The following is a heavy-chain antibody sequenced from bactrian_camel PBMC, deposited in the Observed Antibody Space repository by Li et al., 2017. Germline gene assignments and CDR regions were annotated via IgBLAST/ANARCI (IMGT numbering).Heavy chain of an antibody. V-gene: IGHV3S40*01. J-gene: IGHJ6*01. D-gene: IGHD3*01. CDR3: AAAEAGRGTWPDDDGY. Sequence: DVQLVESGGGLVQPGGSLRLSCAASGFTFSSYAMSWVRQAPGKGLEWVSSITANWGSTYYADSVKGRFTISQDTPKNTVYLQMNSLKPEDTAMYYCAAAEAGRGTWPDDDGYWGQGTQVTVS. CDR1: GFTFSSYA. CDR2: ITANWGST.